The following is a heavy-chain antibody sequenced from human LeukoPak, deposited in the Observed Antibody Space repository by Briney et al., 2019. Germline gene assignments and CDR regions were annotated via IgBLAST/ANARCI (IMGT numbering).Heavy chain of an antibody. V-gene: IGHV4-34*01. CDR3: AREDCSSTSCAIDY. J-gene: IGHJ4*02. Sequence: SETLSLTCAVYGGSFSGYYWSWIRQPPGKGLEWIGEINHSGSTNYNPSLKSRVTISVDTSKNQFSLELSSVTAADTAVYYCAREDCSSTSCAIDYWGQGTLVTVSS. CDR2: INHSGST. D-gene: IGHD2-2*01. CDR1: GGSFSGYY.